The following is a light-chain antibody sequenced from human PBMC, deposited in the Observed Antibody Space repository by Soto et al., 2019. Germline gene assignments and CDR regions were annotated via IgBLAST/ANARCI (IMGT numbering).Light chain of an antibody. CDR2: GAS. V-gene: IGKV3-20*01. Sequence: EIVLAQSPGTLSLSPGERATLSCRASQSVHSNFLAWYQHKPGQAPRLLIYGASSRATGIPDRFSGSVSGRDFTLTISRLEPEDFVVYYCQQYNNWPPWTFGQGTKVEIK. CDR1: QSVHSNF. CDR3: QQYNNWPPWT. J-gene: IGKJ1*01.